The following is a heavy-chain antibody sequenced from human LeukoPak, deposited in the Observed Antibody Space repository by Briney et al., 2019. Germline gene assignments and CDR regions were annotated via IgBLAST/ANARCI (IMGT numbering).Heavy chain of an antibody. CDR2: IFNNGST. D-gene: IGHD1-26*01. CDR1: GGSISSSKYY. J-gene: IGHJ4*02. Sequence: SETLSLTCTVSGGSISSSKYYWGWIRQPPGKGLEWIGTIFNNGSTHYNPSLKSRVTISVDTSKNQFSLKLSSVTAADTAVYYCAREWEYYFDYWGQGTLVTVSS. CDR3: AREWEYYFDY. V-gene: IGHV4-39*02.